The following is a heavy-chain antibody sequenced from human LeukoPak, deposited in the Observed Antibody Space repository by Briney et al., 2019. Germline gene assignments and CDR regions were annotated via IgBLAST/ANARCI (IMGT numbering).Heavy chain of an antibody. J-gene: IGHJ2*01. Sequence: GGSLRLSCAASDFTFSSYAMSWVRQAPGKGLEWVSAMTGAGGSTYYADSVTGRFTISRDNSKNTLYLQMNSLRAEDTAVYFCAKGDHGGNIYWYFDLWGRGTLVTVAS. CDR3: AKGDHGGNIYWYFDL. V-gene: IGHV3-23*01. CDR2: MTGAGGST. D-gene: IGHD4/OR15-4a*01. CDR1: DFTFSSYA.